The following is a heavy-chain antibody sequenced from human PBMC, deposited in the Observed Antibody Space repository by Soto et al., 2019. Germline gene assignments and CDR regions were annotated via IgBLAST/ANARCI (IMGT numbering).Heavy chain of an antibody. J-gene: IGHJ2*01. CDR1: GFTFSSYW. CDR3: TRGGSLNWYFDL. Sequence: EVQLVESGGGLVQPGGSLRLSCAASGFTFSSYWMHWVRQAPGKGLVWVSRINSDGSSTSYADSVKGRFTISRDNAKNTLYLQMNSLRAEDTAVYYCTRGGSLNWYFDLWGRGTLVTVSS. CDR2: INSDGSST. V-gene: IGHV3-74*01. D-gene: IGHD1-26*01.